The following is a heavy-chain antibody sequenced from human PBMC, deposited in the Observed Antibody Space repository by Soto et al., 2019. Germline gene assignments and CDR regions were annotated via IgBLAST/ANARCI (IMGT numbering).Heavy chain of an antibody. V-gene: IGHV1-3*01. Sequence: ASVKVSCKASGYTFTSYAMHWVRQAPGQRLEWMGWINAGNGDTKYSQKFQGRVTITRDTSASTAYMELSSLRSEDTAVYYCARDHIVATMVGAFDIWGQGTMVTVSS. J-gene: IGHJ3*02. CDR2: INAGNGDT. CDR1: GYTFTSYA. CDR3: ARDHIVATMVGAFDI. D-gene: IGHD5-12*01.